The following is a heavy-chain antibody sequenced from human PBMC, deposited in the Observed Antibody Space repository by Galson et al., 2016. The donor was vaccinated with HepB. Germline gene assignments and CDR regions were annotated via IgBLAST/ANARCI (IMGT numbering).Heavy chain of an antibody. J-gene: IGHJ3*02. CDR2: ISEDGRAT. CDR1: GFTFSTHW. Sequence: SLRLSCAASGFTFSTHWMRWVRQAPGKGLVCVSRISEDGRATNYADSVKGRFAISRDNAKNMLYLQMNSLSAEDKAIYYCARVFPARCSGRSCFSEGAFDIWGQGTVVIVSS. D-gene: IGHD2-15*01. CDR3: ARVFPARCSGRSCFSEGAFDI. V-gene: IGHV3-74*01.